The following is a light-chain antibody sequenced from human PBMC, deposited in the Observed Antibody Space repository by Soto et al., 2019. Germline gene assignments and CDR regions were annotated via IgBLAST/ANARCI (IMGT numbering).Light chain of an antibody. CDR3: SSYTRSSTVV. CDR2: DVS. Sequence: QSVLTQPASVFGSPGQSITISCTGTSSDVGGYNYVSWYQQHPGKAPKLMIYDVSNRPSGVSNRFSGSKSGNTASLTISGLQAEDEADYYCSSYTRSSTVVFGGGTKVTVL. V-gene: IGLV2-14*01. J-gene: IGLJ2*01. CDR1: SSDVGGYNY.